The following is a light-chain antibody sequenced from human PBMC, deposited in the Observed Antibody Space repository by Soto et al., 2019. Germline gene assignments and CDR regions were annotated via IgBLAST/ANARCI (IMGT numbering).Light chain of an antibody. CDR2: EVT. Sequence: QSALTQPASVSGSPGQSIAISCTGTSSDVGGYDYVSWYQQQPDKAPKLMIYEVTKRPSGVSNRFSGSKSGNTASLTISGLQSEDEADYYCSSHTSGSTRVLGTGTKVTV. CDR1: SSDVGGYDY. CDR3: SSHTSGSTRV. J-gene: IGLJ1*01. V-gene: IGLV2-14*01.